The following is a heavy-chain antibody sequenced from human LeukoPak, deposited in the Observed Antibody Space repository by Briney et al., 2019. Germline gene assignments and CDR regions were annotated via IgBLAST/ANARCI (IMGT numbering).Heavy chain of an antibody. J-gene: IGHJ4*02. Sequence: GGSLCLACAASGFSFSGHWMNWVRQPPGKGPEWVANIKADGSEKYYVDSVKGRFTISRDDAKRTVDLQMDNLRAEDTAIYYCAYRNNFEYWGQGSLVTVSS. D-gene: IGHD1-26*01. V-gene: IGHV3-7*05. CDR1: GFSFSGHW. CDR3: AYRNNFEY. CDR2: IKADGSEK.